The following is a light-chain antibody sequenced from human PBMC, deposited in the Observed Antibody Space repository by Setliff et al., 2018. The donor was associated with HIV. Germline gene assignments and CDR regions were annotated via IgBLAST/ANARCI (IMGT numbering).Light chain of an antibody. V-gene: IGLV3-21*02. CDR1: NIGSKS. J-gene: IGLJ1*01. CDR2: DDN. Sequence: SYELPQPPSVSVAPGQTARITCGENNIGSKSVHWYQQKPGQAPVLVVYDDNDRPSGIPERFSGSNSGNTATLTISRVEAGDEADYYCQVWDSSSDHHVFGTGTKVTVL. CDR3: QVWDSSSDHHV.